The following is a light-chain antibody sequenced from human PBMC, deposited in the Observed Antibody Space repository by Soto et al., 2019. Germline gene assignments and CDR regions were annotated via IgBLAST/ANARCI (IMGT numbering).Light chain of an antibody. CDR3: QQDGDWPPT. Sequence: EIVLTQSPATLSLSPGERATLSCRASQSVSSYLAWYQQKPGQAPRLLIYDASNRTTSIPARFSGSGSGTDFTLTISSLEPEDFAVSYCQQDGDWPPTFGKEHKVTI. CDR2: DAS. J-gene: IGKJ1*01. CDR1: QSVSSY. V-gene: IGKV3-11*01.